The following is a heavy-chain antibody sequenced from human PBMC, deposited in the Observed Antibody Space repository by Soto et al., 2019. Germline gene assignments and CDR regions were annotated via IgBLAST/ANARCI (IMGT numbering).Heavy chain of an antibody. CDR3: ARDFIVGAPDYFDY. CDR2: ISYDGRVK. Sequence: QVQLVESGGGVVQPGRSLSLSCAASGFTFSDYPMHWVRQPPGKGLEWVAVISYDGRVKYYVDSVKGRFTISRDDSKHTLDLQMNSLRVDDTAVYYCARDFIVGAPDYFDYWGQGTLVTVSS. D-gene: IGHD1-26*01. J-gene: IGHJ4*02. V-gene: IGHV3-30*04. CDR1: GFTFSDYP.